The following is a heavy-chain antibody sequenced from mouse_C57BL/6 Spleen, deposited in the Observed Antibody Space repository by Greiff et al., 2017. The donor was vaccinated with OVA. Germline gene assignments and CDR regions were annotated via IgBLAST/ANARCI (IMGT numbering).Heavy chain of an antibody. V-gene: IGHV1-69*01. Sequence: QVQLQQPGAELVMPGASVKLSCKASGYTFTSYWMHWVKQRPGKGLEWIGEIDPSDSYTNYNQKFKGKSTLTVAKSSSTAYLELSSLTSEDSAVSFSASSFCGLCCFDYWGQGTTLTVSS. J-gene: IGHJ2*01. CDR1: GYTFTSYW. D-gene: IGHD1-1*01. CDR3: ASSFCGLCCFDY. CDR2: IDPSDSYT.